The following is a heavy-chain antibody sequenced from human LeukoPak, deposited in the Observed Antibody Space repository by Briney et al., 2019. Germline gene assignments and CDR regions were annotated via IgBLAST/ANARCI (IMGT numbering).Heavy chain of an antibody. CDR3: ARDPDFSSGWYWGELDY. CDR2: INPNSGGT. V-gene: IGHV1-2*02. J-gene: IGHJ4*02. Sequence: GASVKVSCKASGYTFTGYYMHWVRQAPGQGLEWMGWINPNSGGTNYAQKFQGRVTMTRDTSISTAYMELSRLRSDDTAVYYCARDPDFSSGWYWGELDYWGQGTLVTVSS. CDR1: GYTFTGYY. D-gene: IGHD6-19*01.